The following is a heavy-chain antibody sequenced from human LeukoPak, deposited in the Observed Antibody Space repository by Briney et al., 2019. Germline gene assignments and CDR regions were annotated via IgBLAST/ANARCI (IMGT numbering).Heavy chain of an antibody. CDR3: ARAVAKAYYDFWSGYYTPGAGMDV. V-gene: IGHV1-18*01. D-gene: IGHD3-3*01. Sequence: ASVKVSCKASGYTFTSYGISWVRQAPGQGLEWMGWISAYNGNTNYAQKLQGRVTMTTDTSTSTAYMELRSLRSDDTAVYYCARAVAKAYYDFWSGYYTPGAGMDVWGQGTTVTVSS. J-gene: IGHJ6*02. CDR2: ISAYNGNT. CDR1: GYTFTSYG.